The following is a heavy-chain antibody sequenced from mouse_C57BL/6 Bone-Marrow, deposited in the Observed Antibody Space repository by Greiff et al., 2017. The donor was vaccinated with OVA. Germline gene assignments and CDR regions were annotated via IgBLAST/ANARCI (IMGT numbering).Heavy chain of an antibody. D-gene: IGHD2-3*01. CDR3: ARDAGDGYYFDY. Sequence: EVMLVESGGGLVKPGGSLKLSCAASGFTFSSYAMSWVRQTPEKRLEWVATISDGGSYTYYPDKVKGRFTISRDNAKNNLYLQLSHLKSEDTAMYYWARDAGDGYYFDYWGQGTTRTVSS. V-gene: IGHV5-4*01. J-gene: IGHJ2*01. CDR2: ISDGGSYT. CDR1: GFTFSSYA.